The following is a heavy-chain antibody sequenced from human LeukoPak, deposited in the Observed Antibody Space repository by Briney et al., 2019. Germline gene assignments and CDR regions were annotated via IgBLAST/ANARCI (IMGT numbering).Heavy chain of an antibody. V-gene: IGHV3-23*01. CDR1: GFTFSSFA. J-gene: IGHJ4*02. D-gene: IGHD3-3*01. Sequence: GESLRLSCAASGFTFSSFAMSWVRQAPGKGLEWVSTISVSGDSTNYADSVKGRFTMSRDNSKNTLYLQMNSLRAEDTAVYYCAKAPNNFWSGATRYFDYWGQGTLVTVSS. CDR3: AKAPNNFWSGATRYFDY. CDR2: ISVSGDST.